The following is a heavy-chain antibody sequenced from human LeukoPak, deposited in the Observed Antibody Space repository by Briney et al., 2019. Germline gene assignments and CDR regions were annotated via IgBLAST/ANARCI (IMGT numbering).Heavy chain of an antibody. CDR1: GGSFSGYY. Sequence: SEALSLTCAVYGGSFSGYYWSWIRQHPGKGLEWIGYIYYSGSTYYNPSLKSRVTISVDTSKNQFSLKLSSVTAADTAVYYCAREATVTTWFDPWGQGTLVTVSS. CDR2: IYYSGST. J-gene: IGHJ5*02. CDR3: AREATVTTWFDP. D-gene: IGHD4-17*01. V-gene: IGHV4-31*11.